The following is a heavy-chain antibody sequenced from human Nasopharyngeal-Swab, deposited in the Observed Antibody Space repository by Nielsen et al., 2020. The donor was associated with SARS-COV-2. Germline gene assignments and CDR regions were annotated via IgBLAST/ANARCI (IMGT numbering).Heavy chain of an antibody. CDR3: ARSGTYYGMDV. V-gene: IGHV5-51*01. Sequence: GESLKISCKASRYNFASYWIGWVRQMPGRGLEWMGIIYPGDSDTRYSPSFQGQVTISVDKSINTAFLHSSSLKASDIATYYCARSGTYYGMDVWGQGTTVIVSS. D-gene: IGHD1-26*01. CDR1: RYNFASYW. J-gene: IGHJ6*02. CDR2: IYPGDSDT.